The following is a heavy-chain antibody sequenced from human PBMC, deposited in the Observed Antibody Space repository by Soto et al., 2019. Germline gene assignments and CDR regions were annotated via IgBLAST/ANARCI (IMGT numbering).Heavy chain of an antibody. J-gene: IGHJ5*02. CDR2: IFYSGTT. CDR1: VGSISSSSYY. Sequence: QLQLQESGPGLVKPSETLSLTCTVSVGSISSSSYYWGWIRQPPGKGLEWIGSIFYSGTTYYNPSLMSRATLSVDTSKNQFSVKLRSVTAADAAVYYCARRSGGYSYGRGDNWFDPWGQGTLVTVSS. CDR3: ARRSGGYSYGRGDNWFDP. D-gene: IGHD5-18*01. V-gene: IGHV4-39*01.